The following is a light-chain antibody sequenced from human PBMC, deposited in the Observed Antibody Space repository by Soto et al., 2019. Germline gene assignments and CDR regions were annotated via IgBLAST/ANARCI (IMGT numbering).Light chain of an antibody. CDR2: DSS. Sequence: DIQMTQSPSSLSASVGDRVSITCQASQDITNYLNWYQQKPGKAPELLIHDSSNLETGVPSRFSGSGSGTYFSVTISSLQPEDIATYYCQQYDTLPLTFGQGTRLEIK. CDR1: QDITNY. CDR3: QQYDTLPLT. J-gene: IGKJ5*01. V-gene: IGKV1-33*01.